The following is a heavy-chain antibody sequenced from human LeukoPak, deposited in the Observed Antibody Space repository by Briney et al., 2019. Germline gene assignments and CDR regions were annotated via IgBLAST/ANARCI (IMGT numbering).Heavy chain of an antibody. CDR1: GXTFSTYS. CDR3: ARDSGNSFDY. V-gene: IGHV3-48*02. J-gene: IGHJ4*02. Sequence: GGSLRLSWAASGXTFSTYSMNWVRQAPGKGLQWVSYISDSGAGMYYADSVKGRFTISRDNAKNSLYLQMNGLRDGDTAVYYCARDSGNSFDYWGQGTLVTVSS. CDR2: ISDSGAGM.